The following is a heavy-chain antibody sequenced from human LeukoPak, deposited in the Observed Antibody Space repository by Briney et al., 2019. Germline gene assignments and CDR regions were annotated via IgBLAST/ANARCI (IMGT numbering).Heavy chain of an antibody. CDR2: IFSSGST. Sequence: SETLSLTCSVSGGSISSPYSNWNWIRQPAGKGLEWVGRIFSSGSTNYNPSLRSRVTISINTAKNQFSLKLSSMTAADTAVYYCARLDLSGSGSPIDYWGQGTLVIVSP. V-gene: IGHV4-61*02. CDR3: ARLDLSGSGSPIDY. J-gene: IGHJ4*02. D-gene: IGHD3-10*01. CDR1: GGSISSPYSN.